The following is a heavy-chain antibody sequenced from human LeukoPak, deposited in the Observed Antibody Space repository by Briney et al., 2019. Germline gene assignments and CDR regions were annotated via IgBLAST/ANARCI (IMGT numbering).Heavy chain of an antibody. D-gene: IGHD3-10*01. V-gene: IGHV4-34*01. J-gene: IGHJ6*02. CDR3: ARGNTMVRGVKIDYYGMDV. Sequence: KPSETLSLTCAVYGGSFSGYYWSWIRQPPGKGLEWIGEINHSGSTNYNPSLKSRVTIPVDTSKNQFSLKLSSVNAAETAVYYCARGNTMVRGVKIDYYGMDVWGQGTTVTISS. CDR2: INHSGST. CDR1: GGSFSGYY.